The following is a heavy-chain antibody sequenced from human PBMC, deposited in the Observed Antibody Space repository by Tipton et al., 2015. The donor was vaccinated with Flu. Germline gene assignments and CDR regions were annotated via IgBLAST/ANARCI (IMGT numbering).Heavy chain of an antibody. Sequence: GLVKPSETLSLTCTVSGCSISSGYYWGWIRQPPGKGLEWIGSIDHSGTTYYNPSLKSRVTISVDTSKNQFSLKLSSVTAADTAVYYCARVNRSWLVPWGQGTLVTVSS. CDR3: ARVNRSWLVP. V-gene: IGHV4-38-2*02. J-gene: IGHJ5*02. D-gene: IGHD2/OR15-2a*01. CDR2: IDHSGTT. CDR1: GCSISSGYY.